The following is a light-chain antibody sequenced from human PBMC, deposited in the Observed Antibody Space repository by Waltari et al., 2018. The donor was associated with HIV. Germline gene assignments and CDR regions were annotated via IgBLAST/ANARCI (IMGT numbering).Light chain of an antibody. CDR2: SNN. CDR1: SSNIGSNT. J-gene: IGLJ2*01. CDR3: AAWDDSLNGVV. V-gene: IGLV1-44*01. Sequence: QSVLTQPPSASGTPGQRVTISCSGSSSNIGSNTVNWYQQLPGTAHKLLIYSNNHRPSGVPDRFSGSKSGTSASRAIRGLQAEDEADYYCAAWDDSLNGVVFGGGTKLTVL.